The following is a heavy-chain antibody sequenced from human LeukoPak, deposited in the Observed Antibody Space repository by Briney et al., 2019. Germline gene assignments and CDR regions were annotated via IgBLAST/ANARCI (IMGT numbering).Heavy chain of an antibody. V-gene: IGHV3-23*01. CDR3: AKRGYCSSTSCYKYFQH. D-gene: IGHD2-2*02. J-gene: IGHJ1*01. CDR1: GFPFSSYA. CDR2: IICSGGST. Sequence: GSLRPSFAASGFPFSSYAMSWVRPAPGKGLEWVSAIICSGGSTYYADSVKGRFTISRDNSKNTLYLQMNSLRAEDTAVYYCAKRGYCSSTSCYKYFQHWGQGTLVTVSS.